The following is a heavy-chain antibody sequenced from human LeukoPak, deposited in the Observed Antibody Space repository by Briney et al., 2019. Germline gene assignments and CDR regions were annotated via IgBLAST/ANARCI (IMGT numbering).Heavy chain of an antibody. Sequence: SETLSLTCTVSGGSISGTYYWSWIRQPPGKGLEWIGYIYYTGTTDSNPSLKSRVTISLDTSKNQFSLNLSSVAAADTAVYYCARRWVYDKRAFDAWGQGTMVTVSS. CDR2: IYYTGTT. J-gene: IGHJ3*01. CDR1: GGSISGTYY. CDR3: ARRWVYDKRAFDA. D-gene: IGHD3-16*01. V-gene: IGHV4-59*08.